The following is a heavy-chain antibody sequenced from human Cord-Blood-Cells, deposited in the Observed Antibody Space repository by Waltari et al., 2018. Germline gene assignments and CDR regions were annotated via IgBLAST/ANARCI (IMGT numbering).Heavy chain of an antibody. CDR2: MRGSCGST. CDR3: AKRGSSSSEDY. J-gene: IGHJ4*02. CDR1: GFTFSSYA. V-gene: IGHV3-23*01. Sequence: EVQLLESGGGLVQPGGSLRLSCAASGFTFSSYAMSWVRQAPGKGLGWVSAMRGSCGSTYYADSVKGRFTSARDNSKNTLYLQMNSLRAEDTAVYYCAKRGSSSSEDYWGQGTLVTVSS. D-gene: IGHD6-6*01.